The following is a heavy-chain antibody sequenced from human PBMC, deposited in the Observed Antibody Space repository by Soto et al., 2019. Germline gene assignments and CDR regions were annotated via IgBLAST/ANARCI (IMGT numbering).Heavy chain of an antibody. CDR1: GGSFSGYY. CDR3: ARDKITGLFDY. D-gene: IGHD2-8*02. Sequence: SETLSLTCAVYGGSFSGYYWTWIRQPPRTGLEWIVEINHSGSTNYNPSLKSRVTISVDTSKNQFSLKLTSVTAADTAVYYCARDKITGLFDYWGQGTLVTVSS. V-gene: IGHV4-34*01. J-gene: IGHJ4*02. CDR2: INHSGST.